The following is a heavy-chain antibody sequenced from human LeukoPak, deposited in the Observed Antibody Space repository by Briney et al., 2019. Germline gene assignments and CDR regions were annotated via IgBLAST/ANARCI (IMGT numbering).Heavy chain of an antibody. D-gene: IGHD6-19*01. CDR1: GFTFSSYA. Sequence: PGGSLRLSCAASGFTFSSYAMSWVRQAPGKGLEWVSAISGSGGSTYYADSVKGRFTISRDNSKNTLYLQMNSLRAEDTAVYYCPKGQRAVAGIRSDYLGQGTLVTVS. CDR2: ISGSGGST. V-gene: IGHV3-23*01. J-gene: IGHJ4*02. CDR3: PKGQRAVAGIRSDY.